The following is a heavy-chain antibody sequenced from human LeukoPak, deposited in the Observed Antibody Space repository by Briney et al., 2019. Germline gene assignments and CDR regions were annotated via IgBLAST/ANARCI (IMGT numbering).Heavy chain of an antibody. V-gene: IGHV3-7*03. D-gene: IGHD3-9*01. CDR3: ARVPRGYDILTGYYPLYFDY. CDR1: GFTFSSYW. Sequence: GGSLRHSCAASGFTFSSYWMSWVRQAPGKGLEWVANIKQDGSEKYYVDSVKGRFTISRDNAKNSLYLQMNSLRAEDTAVYYCARVPRGYDILTGYYPLYFDYWGQGTLVTVSS. J-gene: IGHJ4*02. CDR2: IKQDGSEK.